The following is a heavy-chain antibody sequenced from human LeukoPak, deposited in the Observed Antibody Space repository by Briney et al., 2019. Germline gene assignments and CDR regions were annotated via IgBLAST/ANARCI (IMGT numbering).Heavy chain of an antibody. CDR2: ISSSGSTI. Sequence: GGSLSPSFEAPGFTFRSYEMNWVGKAPGKGLEWVSYISSSGSTIYYADSVKGRFTISRDNAKNSLYLQMNSLRAEDTAVYYCAREAVAGTFDYWGQGTLVTVSS. CDR3: AREAVAGTFDY. D-gene: IGHD6-19*01. J-gene: IGHJ4*02. CDR1: GFTFRSYE. V-gene: IGHV3-48*03.